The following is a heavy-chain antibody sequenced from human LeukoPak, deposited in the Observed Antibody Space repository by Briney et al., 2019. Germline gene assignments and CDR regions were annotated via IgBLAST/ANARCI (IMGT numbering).Heavy chain of an antibody. Sequence: PGGSLRLSCAASGFTFSSYEMNWVRQAPGKGLEWVSHISSSGSTIYYADSVKGRFTISRDNAKNSLYLQMNSLRAEDTAVYYCARDGMDDYVWGSYRYDYWGQGTLVTVSS. J-gene: IGHJ4*02. CDR3: ARDGMDDYVWGSYRYDY. CDR2: ISSSGSTI. CDR1: GFTFSSYE. V-gene: IGHV3-48*03. D-gene: IGHD3-16*02.